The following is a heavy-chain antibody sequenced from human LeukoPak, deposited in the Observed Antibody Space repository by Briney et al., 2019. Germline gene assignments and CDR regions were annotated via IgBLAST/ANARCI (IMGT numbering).Heavy chain of an antibody. CDR2: IGGGGGAI. D-gene: IGHD7-27*01. V-gene: IGHV3-48*04. Sequence: GGSLRLSCAASGFTFSSYSMNWLRQAPGKGLEWVSYIGGGGGAIYYAGSVKGRFTISRDNARNSLYLQMNSLRAEDTAVYYCARDSNWSFDYWGQGTLVTVSS. J-gene: IGHJ4*02. CDR3: ARDSNWSFDY. CDR1: GFTFSSYS.